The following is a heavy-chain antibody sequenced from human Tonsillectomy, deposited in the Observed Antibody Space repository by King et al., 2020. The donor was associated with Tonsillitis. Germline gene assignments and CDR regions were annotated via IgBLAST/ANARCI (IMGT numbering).Heavy chain of an antibody. J-gene: IGHJ4*02. CDR2: ILPIFGTT. D-gene: IGHD3-22*01. Sequence: QLLQSGAAVKKPGSSVKVSCKASGDIFSNYAVSWVRQAPGQGLEWMGGILPIFGTTKYAQKFRGRLRITADRSTSTVFLDLSSLRSEDTAMYYCASSSYYSDTSGSYFDFWGQGTLVTVSS. CDR1: GDIFSNYA. V-gene: IGHV1-69*14. CDR3: ASSSYYSDTSGSYFDF.